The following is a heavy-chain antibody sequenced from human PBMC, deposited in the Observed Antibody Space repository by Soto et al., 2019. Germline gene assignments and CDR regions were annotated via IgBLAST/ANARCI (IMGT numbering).Heavy chain of an antibody. D-gene: IGHD2-15*01. CDR1: GFSFSDYF. Sequence: GASVKVSCKASGFSFSDYFMHWVRQAPGQGLEWMGIINPSGDSRNYAQKFQGRVTITRDTSTSTVYMDLSSLRYEDTAAYYCARDNSQNNRTPAASSWFHPWGQGTPVTV. V-gene: IGHV1-46*01. J-gene: IGHJ5*02. CDR2: INPSGDSR. CDR3: ARDNSQNNRTPAASSWFHP.